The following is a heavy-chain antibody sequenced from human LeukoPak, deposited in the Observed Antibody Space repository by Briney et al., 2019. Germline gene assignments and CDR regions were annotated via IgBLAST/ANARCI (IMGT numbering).Heavy chain of an antibody. Sequence: GGSLRLSCAASGFTFSSYYMSWVRQAPGKGLEWVSYISGSSTTIYYSDSVKGRFTVSRDNARNSLYLQMNSLRAEDTAVYYCARDPRLYSSGLDGYWGQGTLVTVSS. J-gene: IGHJ4*02. CDR2: ISGSSTTI. CDR3: ARDPRLYSSGLDGY. V-gene: IGHV3-48*01. D-gene: IGHD6-19*01. CDR1: GFTFSSYY.